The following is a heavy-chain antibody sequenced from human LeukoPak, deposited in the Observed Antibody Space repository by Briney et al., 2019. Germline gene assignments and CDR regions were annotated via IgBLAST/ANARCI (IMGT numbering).Heavy chain of an antibody. Sequence: SETLSLTCAVYGGSFSGYYWSWIRQPPGKGLEWIGEINHSGSTNYNPSLKSRVTISVDTSKNQFSLKLSSVTAADTAVYYCARRITMIVVVITPSWFDPWGQGTLVTVSS. D-gene: IGHD3-22*01. V-gene: IGHV4-34*01. J-gene: IGHJ5*02. CDR1: GGSFSGYY. CDR2: INHSGST. CDR3: ARRITMIVVVITPSWFDP.